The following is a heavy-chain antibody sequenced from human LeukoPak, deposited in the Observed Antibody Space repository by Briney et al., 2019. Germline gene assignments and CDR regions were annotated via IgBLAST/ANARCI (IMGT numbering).Heavy chain of an antibody. CDR2: ISYSRNT. CDR3: ARGGGEWLGSIKYFDY. Sequence: SETLSLTCSVSGYSISSGFYWGWIRPPPGKGLEWIGFISYSRNTNYNPSLKSRVTMSVDTSKNQFSLRLISVTATDTAIYYCARGGGEWLGSIKYFDYWGQGTLVTVSS. CDR1: GYSISSGFY. D-gene: IGHD3-3*01. V-gene: IGHV4-61*01. J-gene: IGHJ4*02.